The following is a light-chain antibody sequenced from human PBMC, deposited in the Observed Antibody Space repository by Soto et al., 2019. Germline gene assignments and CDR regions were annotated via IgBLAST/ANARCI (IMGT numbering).Light chain of an antibody. Sequence: QSVLTQPPSASATPGQRVSISCSGSRSNIGSNYVYWYQQLPGAAPGLLMYSNNQRPSGVPGRFSVSKSGTSASLAISGLRSEDEADYYCAAWDDNLSGWVFGGGTKLTVL. CDR1: RSNIGSNY. CDR2: SNN. J-gene: IGLJ3*02. CDR3: AAWDDNLSGWV. V-gene: IGLV1-47*02.